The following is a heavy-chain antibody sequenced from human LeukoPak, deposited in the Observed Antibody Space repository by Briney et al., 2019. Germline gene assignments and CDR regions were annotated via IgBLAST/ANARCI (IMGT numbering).Heavy chain of an antibody. CDR3: ARGYSSSWYFSFDAFDI. CDR1: GGSISSSSYY. Sequence: PSETLSLTCTVSGGSISSSSYYWGWIRQPPGKGLEWIGSIYYSGSTYYNPSLKSRVTISVDTSKNQFSLKLSSVTAADTAVYYCARGYSSSWYFSFDAFDIWGQGTMVTVSS. CDR2: IYYSGST. J-gene: IGHJ3*02. D-gene: IGHD6-13*01. V-gene: IGHV4-39*01.